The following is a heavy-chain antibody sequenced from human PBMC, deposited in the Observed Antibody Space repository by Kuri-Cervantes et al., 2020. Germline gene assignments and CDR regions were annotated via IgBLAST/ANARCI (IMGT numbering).Heavy chain of an antibody. CDR2: IYYSGST. Sequence: GSLRLSCTVPGGSISSYYWSWIRQPPGKGLEWIGYIYYSGSTNYNPSLKSRVTISVDTSKNQFSLKLSSVTAADTAVYYCARDSTRGSGWYGWGNAKTYNWFDPWGQGTLVTVSS. CDR3: ARDSTRGSGWYGWGNAKTYNWFDP. CDR1: GGSISSYY. J-gene: IGHJ5*02. D-gene: IGHD6-19*01. V-gene: IGHV4-59*01.